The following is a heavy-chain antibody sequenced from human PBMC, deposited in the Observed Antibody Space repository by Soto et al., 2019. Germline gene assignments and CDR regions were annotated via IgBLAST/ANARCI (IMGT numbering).Heavy chain of an antibody. D-gene: IGHD4-4*01. CDR1: GGTFSTYP. V-gene: IGHV1-69*12. CDR3: ARLRASNYEAYQH. J-gene: IGHJ1*01. Sequence: QVQLVQSGAEVKKPGSSVKVSCKASGGTFSTYPISWVRQAPGQGLEWMGGINPIFGTANYAQKLQGRVTITADESTTTAYMQLSSRRSDDTAVYYWARLRASNYEAYQHWGQGTLVTVSS. CDR2: INPIFGTA.